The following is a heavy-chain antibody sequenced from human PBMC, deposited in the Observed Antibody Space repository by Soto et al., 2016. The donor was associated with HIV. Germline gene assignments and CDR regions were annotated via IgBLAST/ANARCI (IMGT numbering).Heavy chain of an antibody. Sequence: EVHLLESGGGLAQPGKSLRLSCTASEFAFGNNAMSWLRQVPGKGLKWVSSITGSGGSTYYADPVKGRFTISRDNSKNTLYLQMNRLRDEDTAIYYCAKAVRGAPTTNRYFFDYWGQGTLVTVSS. V-gene: IGHV3-23*01. D-gene: IGHD1-1*01. CDR2: ITGSGGST. J-gene: IGHJ4*02. CDR1: EFAFGNNA. CDR3: AKAVRGAPTTNRYFFDY.